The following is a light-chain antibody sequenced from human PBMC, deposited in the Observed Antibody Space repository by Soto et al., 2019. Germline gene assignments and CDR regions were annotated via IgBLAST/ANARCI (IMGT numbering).Light chain of an antibody. Sequence: QSVLTQPPSASESPGQSVTISCTGASSGVGGYTFVSWYQQFPGRAPKLILYEVSKRPAGVPDRFSGSISGNTAYLTVSGLQPDDESVYYFSSYADSGPLPLFGGGPKLTVL. V-gene: IGLV2-8*01. J-gene: IGLJ2*01. CDR1: SSGVGGYTF. CDR3: SSYADSGPLPL. CDR2: EVS.